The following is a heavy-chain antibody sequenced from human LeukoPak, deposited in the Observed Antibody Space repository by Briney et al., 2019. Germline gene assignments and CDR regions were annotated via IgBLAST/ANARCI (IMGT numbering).Heavy chain of an antibody. CDR1: GFTFSSYW. V-gene: IGHV3-7*03. Sequence: GGSLRLSCAASGFTFSSYWINWARQAPGKGLEGVASINNNGNVNNYVDCVKGRFPISRDNPKNSLYLQMGNLRAEDTAVYFCARGGGLDVWGQGATVTVSS. D-gene: IGHD3-16*01. J-gene: IGHJ6*02. CDR2: INNNGNVN. CDR3: ARGGGLDV.